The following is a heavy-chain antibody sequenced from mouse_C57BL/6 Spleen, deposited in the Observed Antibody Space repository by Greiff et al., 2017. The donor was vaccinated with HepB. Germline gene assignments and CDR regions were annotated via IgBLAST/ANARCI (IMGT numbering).Heavy chain of an antibody. V-gene: IGHV1-15*01. D-gene: IGHD4-1*01. CDR3: TRWMGRIDY. CDR1: GYTFTDYE. Sequence: VQLQQSGAELVRPGASVTLSCKASGYTFTDYEMHWVKQTPVHGLEWIGAIDPETGGTAYNQKFKGKAILTADKSSSTAYMELRSLTSEDSAVYYCTRWMGRIDYWGQGTTLTVSS. CDR2: IDPETGGT. J-gene: IGHJ2*01.